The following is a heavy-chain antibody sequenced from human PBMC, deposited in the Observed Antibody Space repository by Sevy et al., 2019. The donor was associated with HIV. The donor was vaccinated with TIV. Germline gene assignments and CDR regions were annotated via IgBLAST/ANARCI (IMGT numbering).Heavy chain of an antibody. CDR1: GFTFSNYF. J-gene: IGHJ4*02. CDR3: ARDIRVSGWFFFDY. CDR2: IYSGGST. V-gene: IGHV3-53*01. D-gene: IGHD6-19*01. Sequence: GGSLRLSCAASGFTFSNYFMNWVRQAPGKGLEWVSVIYSGGSTYYADSVKGRFTISRDNSKNTLYLQMNSLRAEDTAVYYCARDIRVSGWFFFDYWGQGTLVTVSS.